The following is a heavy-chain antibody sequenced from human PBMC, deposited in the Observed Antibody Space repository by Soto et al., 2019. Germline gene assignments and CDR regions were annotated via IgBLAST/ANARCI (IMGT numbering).Heavy chain of an antibody. Sequence: GASVKVSGKASGVTFSSYAISWVRQAPGQGLEWMGGIIPISDTTNYAQKFQGRVTITADESTSTAYMELSSLRSEDTAVYYCARSQGSSTSLEIYYYYYYGMDVWGQGTTVTVS. CDR2: IIPISDTT. CDR3: ARSQGSSTSLEIYYYYYYGMDV. J-gene: IGHJ6*02. V-gene: IGHV1-69*13. D-gene: IGHD2-2*01. CDR1: GVTFSSYA.